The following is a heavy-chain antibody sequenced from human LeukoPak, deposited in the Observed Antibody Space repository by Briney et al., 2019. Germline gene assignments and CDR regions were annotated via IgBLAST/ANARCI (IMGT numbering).Heavy chain of an antibody. D-gene: IGHD2-2*01. V-gene: IGHV3-23*01. J-gene: IGHJ4*02. CDR2: ISGSGGST. Sequence: PGGSLRLSCAASGFTFSSYAMSWVRQAPGKGLEWVSAISGSGGSTYYADAAKGRFTISRDNSKNTLYLQMNSLRAEDTAVYYCAKVGQYQLLSTWGQGTLVTVSS. CDR3: AKVGQYQLLST. CDR1: GFTFSSYA.